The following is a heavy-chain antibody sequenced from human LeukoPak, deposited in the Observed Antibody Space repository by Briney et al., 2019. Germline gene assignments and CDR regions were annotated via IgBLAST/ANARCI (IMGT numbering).Heavy chain of an antibody. CDR1: GGSIRSYY. Sequence: SETLSLTCTVSGGSIRSYYWTWIRQSPGKGLEWIGYGYRSGGTSYNPSLRSRVIISVDTSKNQFSLRLTSVTAADTAIYYCARSVYDWDPRYYMDVWGKGTTVTVSS. D-gene: IGHD3-9*01. CDR3: ARSVYDWDPRYYMDV. V-gene: IGHV4-59*01. J-gene: IGHJ6*03. CDR2: GYRSGGT.